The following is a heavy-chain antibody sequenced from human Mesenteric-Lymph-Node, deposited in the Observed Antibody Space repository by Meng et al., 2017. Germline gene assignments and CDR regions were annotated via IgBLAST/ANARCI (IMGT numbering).Heavy chain of an antibody. J-gene: IGHJ4*02. Sequence: VQLGECGGGLVQPGGSLRLSCAASGFTFNNYPMNWIRQAPGKRLEWVAVIWYDGSNKYYADSVKGRFTISRDNSKNTLYLQMNSLRAEDTAVYYCARDGDYWGQGTLVTVSS. V-gene: IGHV3-33*08. CDR1: GFTFNNYP. CDR3: ARDGDY. CDR2: IWYDGSNK.